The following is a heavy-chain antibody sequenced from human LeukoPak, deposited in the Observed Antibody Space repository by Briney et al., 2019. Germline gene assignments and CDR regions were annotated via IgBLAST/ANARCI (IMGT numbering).Heavy chain of an antibody. J-gene: IGHJ5*02. CDR3: ARHGGLLYAHWFDP. D-gene: IGHD3-10*01. CDR2: IYYSGST. CDR1: GGSISSYY. V-gene: IGHV4-59*08. Sequence: SETLSLTCTVSGGSISSYYWSWIRQPPGKGLEWIGYIYYSGSTNYNPSLKSRVTISVDTSKNQFSLKLSSVTAADTAVYYCARHGGLLYAHWFDPWGQGTLVTVSS.